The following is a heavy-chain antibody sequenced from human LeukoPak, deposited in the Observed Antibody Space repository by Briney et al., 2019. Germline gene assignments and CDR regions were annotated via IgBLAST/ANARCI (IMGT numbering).Heavy chain of an antibody. CDR2: IRYDGSNK. Sequence: GGSLRLSCAASGVTFSSYGMHWVRQAPGKGLEGVAFIRYDGSNKYYADSVKGRFTISRDNSKNTLYLQMNSLRAEDTAVYYCANSYCSSTSCPGAFDYWGQGTLVTVSS. J-gene: IGHJ4*02. D-gene: IGHD2-2*01. CDR3: ANSYCSSTSCPGAFDY. CDR1: GVTFSSYG. V-gene: IGHV3-30*02.